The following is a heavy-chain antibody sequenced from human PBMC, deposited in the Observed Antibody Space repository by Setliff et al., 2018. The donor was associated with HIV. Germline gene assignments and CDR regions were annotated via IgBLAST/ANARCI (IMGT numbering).Heavy chain of an antibody. Sequence: QPGGSLRLSCTGSGFTFSSSWMHWVRQTPGKGLVWVSRINGDGSFTSYADSVKGRFTISRDNSKNTLYLQMNSVTGEDTAVYYCTSWGRPRDGFDVWGQGTKVTVSS. D-gene: IGHD3-16*01. CDR2: INGDGSFT. V-gene: IGHV3-74*01. J-gene: IGHJ3*01. CDR3: TSWGRPRDGFDV. CDR1: GFTFSSSW.